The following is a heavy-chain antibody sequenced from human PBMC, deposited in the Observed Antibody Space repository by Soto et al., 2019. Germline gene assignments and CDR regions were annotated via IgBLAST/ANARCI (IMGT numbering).Heavy chain of an antibody. Sequence: SETLSLPCTVSGGAVSSGRYYWSWIRQPPGKGLEWIGYIYYSGSTNDNPSLKSRVTISVYTSKNQFSLKLSSVAAADTAVSYCARRPPWSTRWFSAVWLASWRQATLVTVSS. CDR2: IYYSGST. V-gene: IGHV4-61*01. J-gene: IGHJ5*01. CDR1: GGAVSSGRYY. D-gene: IGHD6-19*01. CDR3: ARRPPWSTRWFSAVWLAS.